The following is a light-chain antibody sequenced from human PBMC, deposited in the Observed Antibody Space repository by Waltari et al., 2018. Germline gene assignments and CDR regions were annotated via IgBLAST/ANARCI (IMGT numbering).Light chain of an antibody. CDR1: SSNIGAGYA. CDR3: QSYDSSLSDVV. V-gene: IGLV1-40*01. Sequence: QSVLAPPPSVSGAPGQRVTISCTGSSSNIGAGYAVHWNQPLPGTAPKLLIYGNGNRPSRVPDRFSGSKSGTSASLAITGLQAEDEADYYCQSYDSSLSDVVFGGGTKLTVL. CDR2: GNG. J-gene: IGLJ2*01.